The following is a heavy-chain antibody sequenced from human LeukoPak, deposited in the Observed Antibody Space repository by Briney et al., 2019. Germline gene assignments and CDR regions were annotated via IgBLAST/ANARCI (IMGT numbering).Heavy chain of an antibody. V-gene: IGHV3-21*01. J-gene: IGHJ5*02. CDR3: ARGGSVGATRMNWFDP. D-gene: IGHD1-26*01. CDR1: GFTFSSYS. CDR2: ISSSSSYI. Sequence: PGGSLRLSCAASGFTFSSYSMNWVRQAPGKGLEWVSSISSSSSYIYYADSVKGRFTISRDNAKNSLYLQMNSLRAEDTAVYYCARGGSVGATRMNWFDPWGQGTLVTVSS.